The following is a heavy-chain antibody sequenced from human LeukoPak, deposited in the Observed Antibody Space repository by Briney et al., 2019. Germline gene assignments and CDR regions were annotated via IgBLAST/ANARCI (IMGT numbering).Heavy chain of an antibody. J-gene: IGHJ1*01. CDR1: GGTFSSYA. Sequence: SVKVSCKASGGTFSSYAISWVRQAPGQGLEWMGRVIPIFGTANYAQKFQGRVTITTDEYTSTAYMELSSLRSEDTALYYCARLYCSGGSCYEYFQHWGQGTLVTVSS. V-gene: IGHV1-69*05. CDR3: ARLYCSGGSCYEYFQH. CDR2: VIPIFGTA. D-gene: IGHD2-15*01.